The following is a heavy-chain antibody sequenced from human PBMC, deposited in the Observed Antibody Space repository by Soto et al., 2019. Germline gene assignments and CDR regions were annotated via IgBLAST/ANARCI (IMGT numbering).Heavy chain of an antibody. CDR1: GFTFSSYL. CDR2: INSDGSST. D-gene: IGHD2-15*01. Sequence: GGSLRLSCAASGFTFSSYLMHWVRQAPGKGLVWVSRINSDGSSTSYADSVKGRFTISRDNAKRSLYLQMMSLTAEDTAIYYCVRGGGGGLFDPWGQGTMVTV. J-gene: IGHJ5*02. V-gene: IGHV3-74*01. CDR3: VRGGGGGLFDP.